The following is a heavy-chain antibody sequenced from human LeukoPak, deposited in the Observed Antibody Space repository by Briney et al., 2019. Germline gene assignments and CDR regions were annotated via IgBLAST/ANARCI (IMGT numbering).Heavy chain of an antibody. CDR1: AFTSINYW. CDR2: IKQEGSAA. CDR3: ARGGQYSGYYYFEY. V-gene: IGHV3-7*01. D-gene: IGHD3-22*01. J-gene: IGHJ4*02. Sequence: PGPSLTLSCTPSAFTSINYWVSWARRPPGKGREWVAKIKQEGSAAYSVESVKGRFTISRDNAKNSLYLQMNSLRAEDTALYYCARGGQYSGYYYFEYWGQGTLVTVSS.